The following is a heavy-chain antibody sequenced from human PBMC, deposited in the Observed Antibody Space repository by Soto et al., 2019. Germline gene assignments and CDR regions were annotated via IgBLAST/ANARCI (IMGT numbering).Heavy chain of an antibody. V-gene: IGHV4-39*01. CDR1: GDSISRSGYS. Sequence: SETLSLTCTVSGDSISRSGYSWGWIRQPPGKGLEWIGTLYYRGSTYYNPSLKSRVTISVDTSKNQFSLKLKSVTAADTAVYFCARQPLAYYGMDVWGQGTTVTVSS. J-gene: IGHJ6*02. CDR2: LYYRGST. CDR3: ARQPLAYYGMDV.